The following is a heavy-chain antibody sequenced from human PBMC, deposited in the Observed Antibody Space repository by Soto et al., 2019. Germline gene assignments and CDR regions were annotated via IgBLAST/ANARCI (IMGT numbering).Heavy chain of an antibody. CDR2: IYYSGTT. D-gene: IGHD6-19*01. CDR3: ARAGLYSSGWAGVRYYLDY. V-gene: IGHV4-59*08. J-gene: IGHJ4*02. CDR1: GGSISGYY. Sequence: QVQLQESGPGLVKPSETLSLTCSVSGGSISGYYWTWIRQPPGKGLDYIAYIYYSGTTNYNPSLKSRVTISADTSKNQVSLKLSSVTAADTAVYYCARAGLYSSGWAGVRYYLDYWGQGTLVTVSS.